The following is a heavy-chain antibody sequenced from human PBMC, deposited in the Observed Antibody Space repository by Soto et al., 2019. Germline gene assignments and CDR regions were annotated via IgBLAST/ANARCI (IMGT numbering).Heavy chain of an antibody. V-gene: IGHV3-15*01. CDR3: TTGPTFFGVVTPDYYYGMDV. Sequence: GGSLRLSCAASGFTFSSAYMSWIRQPPGKGLGWVGRIKGKTDGGRTDYAAPVKGRFTISRDESKNTLYLQMNSLKTEDTAVYYCTTGPTFFGVVTPDYYYGMDVWGQGTTVTVSS. J-gene: IGHJ6*02. CDR2: IKGKTDGGRT. D-gene: IGHD3-3*01. CDR1: GFTFSSAY.